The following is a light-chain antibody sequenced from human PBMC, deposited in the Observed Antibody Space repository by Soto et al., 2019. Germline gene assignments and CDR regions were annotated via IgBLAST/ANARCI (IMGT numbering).Light chain of an antibody. V-gene: IGLV1-44*01. CDR2: TNN. Sequence: QSVLTQPPSASGTPGQRVTISCSGSSSNIGSNTVNWYQQLPGTAPKLLIYTNNQRPSGVPDRFSGSKSGTSASLAISGLQSEDEVDYYCAAWDGSFNANVCGTETKVTVL. J-gene: IGLJ1*01. CDR1: SSNIGSNT. CDR3: AAWDGSFNANV.